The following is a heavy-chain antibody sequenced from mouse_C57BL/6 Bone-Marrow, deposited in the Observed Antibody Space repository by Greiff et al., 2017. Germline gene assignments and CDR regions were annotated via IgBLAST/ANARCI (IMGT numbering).Heavy chain of an antibody. V-gene: IGHV5-17*01. J-gene: IGHJ3*01. CDR2: ISSGSSTI. D-gene: IGHD3-3*01. Sequence: VQLQESGGGLVKPGGSLKLSCAASGFTFSDYGMHWVRQAPEKGLEWVAYISSGSSTIYYADTVKGRFTISRDNAKNTLFLQMTSLRSEDTAMYYCARPGAGPFAYWGQGTLVTVSA. CDR1: GFTFSDYG. CDR3: ARPGAGPFAY.